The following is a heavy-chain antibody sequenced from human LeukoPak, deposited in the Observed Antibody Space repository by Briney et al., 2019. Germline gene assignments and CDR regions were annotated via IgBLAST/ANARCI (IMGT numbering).Heavy chain of an antibody. CDR1: GGSISSDSYH. V-gene: IGHV4-61*05. D-gene: IGHD2-15*01. CDR2: IYYSGST. J-gene: IGHJ5*02. CDR3: ARHGVEVVAASHWFDP. Sequence: PSETLSLTCTVSGGSISSDSYHWGWIRQPPGKGLEWIGYIYYSGSTNYNPSLKSRVTISVDTSKNQFSLKLSSVTAADTAVYYCARHGVEVVAASHWFDPWGQGTLVTVSS.